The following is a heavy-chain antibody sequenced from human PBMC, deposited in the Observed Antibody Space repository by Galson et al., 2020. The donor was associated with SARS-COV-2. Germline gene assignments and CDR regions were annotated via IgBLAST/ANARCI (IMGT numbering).Heavy chain of an antibody. J-gene: IGHJ4*02. Sequence: TPETLSLTCTVSGGSLSSSSSYWGWIRQPPGKGLEWIGSIHYSRSTYYNPPLKSPVTISVATSKSQFSLRRSSVTAADTAVYYCARLIGYLFYSSSFYFDYGGQGTVVTVSS. CDR3: ARLIGYLFYSSSFYFDY. CDR1: GGSLSSSSSY. V-gene: IGHV4-39*01. D-gene: IGHD6-6*01. CDR2: IHYSRST.